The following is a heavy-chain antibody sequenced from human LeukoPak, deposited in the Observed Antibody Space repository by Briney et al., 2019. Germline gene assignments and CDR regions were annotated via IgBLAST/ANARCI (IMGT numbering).Heavy chain of an antibody. D-gene: IGHD5-18*01. J-gene: IGHJ6*02. CDR3: ARDAVDTANAV. V-gene: IGHV3-74*01. CDR2: INSDGSIT. CDR1: GFTFRSHG. Sequence: GRSLRLSCVASGFTFRSHGMHWVRQAPGKGLVWVSHINSDGSITSYADSVKGRFTISRDNAKNTLYLQMNSLRAEDTAVYYCARDAVDTANAVWGQGTTVTVSS.